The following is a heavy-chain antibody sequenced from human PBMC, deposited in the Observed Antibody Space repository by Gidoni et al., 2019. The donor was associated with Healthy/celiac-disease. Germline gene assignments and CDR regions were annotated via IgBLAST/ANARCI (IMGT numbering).Heavy chain of an antibody. CDR2: IIPILGRA. CDR3: ARGYCSSTSCDDAFDI. V-gene: IGHV1-69*04. J-gene: IGHJ3*02. CDR1: GGTFSGYA. Sequence: QVQLVHSGAEVKQPGSSVKVYCKASGGTFSGYAISWVRQAPGQRLEWMGRIIPILGRANYAQKCQGRVTITADKSTSTAYMELSSLRSEDTAVYYCARGYCSSTSCDDAFDIWGQGTMVTVSS. D-gene: IGHD2-2*01.